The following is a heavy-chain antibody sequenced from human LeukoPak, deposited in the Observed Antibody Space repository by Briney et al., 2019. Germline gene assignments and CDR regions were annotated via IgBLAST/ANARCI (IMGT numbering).Heavy chain of an antibody. Sequence: GASVKVSCKASGGTFSSYAISWVRQAPGQGLEWMGWINPNSGGTNYAQKFQGRVTMTRDTSISTAYMELSRLRSDDTAVYYCARGGDIVAFWFDPWGQGTLVTVSS. CDR1: GGTFSSYA. CDR3: ARGGDIVAFWFDP. V-gene: IGHV1-2*02. J-gene: IGHJ5*02. D-gene: IGHD5-12*01. CDR2: INPNSGGT.